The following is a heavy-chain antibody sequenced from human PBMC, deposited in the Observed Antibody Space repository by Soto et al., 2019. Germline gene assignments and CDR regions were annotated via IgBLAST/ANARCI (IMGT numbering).Heavy chain of an antibody. CDR1: GFTFSSYG. V-gene: IGHV3-30*18. D-gene: IGHD4-17*01. CDR2: ISYDGSNK. J-gene: IGHJ4*02. CDR3: AKDGRHYGDYVPFDY. Sequence: VGSLRLSCAASGFTFSSYGMYWVRQAPGKGLEWVAVISYDGSNKYYADSVKGRFTISRDNSKNTLYLQMNSLRAEDTAVYYCAKDGRHYGDYVPFDYWGQGTLVTVSS.